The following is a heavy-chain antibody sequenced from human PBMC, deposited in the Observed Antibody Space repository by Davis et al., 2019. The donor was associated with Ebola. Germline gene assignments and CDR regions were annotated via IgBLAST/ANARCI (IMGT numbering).Heavy chain of an antibody. V-gene: IGHV1-46*01. D-gene: IGHD2-21*02. CDR3: ARDKGDYYYYYGMDV. CDR1: GYTFTSYY. CDR2: INPSGGST. Sequence: AASVKVSCKASGYTFTSYYMHWVRQAPGQGLEWMGIINPSGGSTNYAQKFQGRVTITADESTSTAYMELSSLRSEDTAVYYCARDKGDYYYYYGMDVWGQGTTVTVSS. J-gene: IGHJ6*02.